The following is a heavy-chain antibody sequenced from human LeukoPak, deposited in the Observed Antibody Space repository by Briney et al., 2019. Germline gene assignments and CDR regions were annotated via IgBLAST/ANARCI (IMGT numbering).Heavy chain of an antibody. Sequence: ASVKVSCKASGYTFTAYYMHWVRQAPGQGLEWMGWINLNSGGANSAQKFQGRVTMTRDTSISAAYMELSRLGSDDTAVYYCARVAGGDWYYFDFWGQGTLVTVSS. CDR2: INLNSGGA. V-gene: IGHV1-2*02. CDR1: GYTFTAYY. CDR3: ARVAGGDWYYFDF. J-gene: IGHJ4*02. D-gene: IGHD2-21*02.